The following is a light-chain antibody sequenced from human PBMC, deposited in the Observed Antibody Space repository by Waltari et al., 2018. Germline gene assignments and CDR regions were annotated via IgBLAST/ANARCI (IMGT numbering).Light chain of an antibody. Sequence: QSVLTQPPSASGTPEQAVIISCSGSSSNIGSNYVYWYQQLPGTAPKLLIYRNNQRPSGVPDRFSGSKSGASASLAISGLRSEDEADYYCAVWDDSLSVGVFGGGTKLTVL. J-gene: IGLJ2*01. CDR1: SSNIGSNY. CDR3: AVWDDSLSVGV. CDR2: RNN. V-gene: IGLV1-47*01.